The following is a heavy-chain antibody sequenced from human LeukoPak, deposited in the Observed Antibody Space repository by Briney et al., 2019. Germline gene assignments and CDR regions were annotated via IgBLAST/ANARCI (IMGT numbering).Heavy chain of an antibody. CDR3: ARDVVAAGYTGYYYYGMDV. V-gene: IGHV3-64*01. Sequence: GGSLRVSCAASGFTFSSYAMHWVRQAPGNGLEYVSAISSNGGSTYYANSVKGRFTISRDNSKNTLYLQMGSLRAEDMAVYYCARDVVAAGYTGYYYYGMDVWGQGTTVTVSS. D-gene: IGHD6-13*01. CDR2: ISSNGGST. J-gene: IGHJ6*02. CDR1: GFTFSSYA.